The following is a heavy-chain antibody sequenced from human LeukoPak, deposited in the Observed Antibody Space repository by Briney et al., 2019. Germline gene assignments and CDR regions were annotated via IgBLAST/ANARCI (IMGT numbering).Heavy chain of an antibody. CDR2: ISTGSLTI. V-gene: IGHV3-48*02. Sequence: GGSLRLSCAASGFTFSSYSMNWVRQAPGKGLEWVSFISTGSLTIYYADSVKGRFTISRDDARNSLYLQMNRLRDEDTAVYYCARQVAATDLDFWGQGTLVTVSS. D-gene: IGHD2-15*01. CDR3: ARQVAATDLDF. CDR1: GFTFSSYS. J-gene: IGHJ4*02.